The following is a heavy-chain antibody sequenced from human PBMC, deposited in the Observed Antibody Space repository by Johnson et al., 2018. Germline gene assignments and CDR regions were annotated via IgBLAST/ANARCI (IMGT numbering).Heavy chain of an antibody. Sequence: VQLLESGGGLVQXGRSLRLXCAASGFTFDDYAMHWVRQAPGKGLEWVSVISWNSGSIGYADSVKGRFTISRDNAKNSLYLQMNSLRAEDTAVYYCARDEWWNYGWAFDIWGQGTMVTVSS. CDR2: ISWNSGSI. J-gene: IGHJ3*02. CDR1: GFTFDDYA. CDR3: ARDEWWNYGWAFDI. D-gene: IGHD1-7*01. V-gene: IGHV3-9*01.